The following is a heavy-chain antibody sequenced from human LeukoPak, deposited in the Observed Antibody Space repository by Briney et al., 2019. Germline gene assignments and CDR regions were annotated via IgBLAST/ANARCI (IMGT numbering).Heavy chain of an antibody. J-gene: IGHJ6*02. V-gene: IGHV4-31*03. D-gene: IGHD6-19*01. CDR2: IYYSGST. CDR3: ARGYSSGWYAPYYYGMDV. CDR1: GGSISSGGYY. Sequence: SQTLSLTCTVSGGSISSGGYYWSWIRQHPGKGLEWIGYIYYSGSTYYNPSLKSRVTISVDTSKNQFSLKLGSVTAADTAVYYCARGYSSGWYAPYYYGMDVWGQGTTVTVSS.